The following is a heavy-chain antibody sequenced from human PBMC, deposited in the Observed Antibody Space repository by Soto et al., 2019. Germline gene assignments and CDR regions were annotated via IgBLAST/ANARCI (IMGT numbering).Heavy chain of an antibody. CDR2: IGSTGSVT. Sequence: EVQLVESGGGLVQPGGSLRLSCAVSGFTFSGYSFNWVCQAPGRGLEWVSFIGSTGSVTHYADSVMGRFPISRDNARNAPYLQRHSLRADATAVYRCARARPTSGPAYGLDIWGQGTVVSVSS. J-gene: IGHJ3*02. CDR3: ARARPTSGPAYGLDI. CDR1: GFTFSGYS. V-gene: IGHV3-48*04. D-gene: IGHD4-17*01.